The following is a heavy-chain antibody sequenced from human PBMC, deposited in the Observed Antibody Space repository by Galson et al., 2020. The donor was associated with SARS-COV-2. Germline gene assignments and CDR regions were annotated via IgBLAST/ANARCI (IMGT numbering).Heavy chain of an antibody. V-gene: IGHV1-18*01. Sequence: ASVKVSCKASGYTFTSYGIRWVRQAPGQGLEWMGWISAYNGNTNYAQKLQGRVTMTTDTSTSTAYLELRSLRSDDTAVYYCARGGRCLEWLLCDYGGQGTLVTGSS. CDR1: GYTFTSYG. D-gene: IGHD3-3*01. CDR3: ARGGRCLEWLLCDY. CDR2: ISAYNGNT. J-gene: IGHJ4*02.